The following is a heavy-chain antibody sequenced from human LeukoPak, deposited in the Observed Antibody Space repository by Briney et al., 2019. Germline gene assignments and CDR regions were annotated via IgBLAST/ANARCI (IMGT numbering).Heavy chain of an antibody. D-gene: IGHD1-26*01. J-gene: IGHJ4*02. CDR2: INPSGGRT. CDR1: GYTFTSYH. V-gene: IGHV1-46*01. Sequence: GASVKVPCKASGYTFTSYHMHWVRQAPGQGLEWMGIINPSGGRTSNAQKFQGRVTMTRDTSTSTVYMELSSLRSEDTAVYYCARDSGSYTLGGYWGQGTLVTVSS. CDR3: ARDSGSYTLGGY.